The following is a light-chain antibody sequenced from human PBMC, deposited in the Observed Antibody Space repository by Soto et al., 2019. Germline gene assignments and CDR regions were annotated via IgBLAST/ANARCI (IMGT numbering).Light chain of an antibody. J-gene: IGKJ1*01. Sequence: DIQMTQSPSTLSASVGDRVTISCRASQSINNWLAWYQQKPGKAPKLLIYDVSSLESGVPSRFSGSGSGTEFTPTISSLQPDDFATYYCQQYNTFWTFGQGTKVEIK. CDR2: DVS. CDR3: QQYNTFWT. V-gene: IGKV1-5*01. CDR1: QSINNW.